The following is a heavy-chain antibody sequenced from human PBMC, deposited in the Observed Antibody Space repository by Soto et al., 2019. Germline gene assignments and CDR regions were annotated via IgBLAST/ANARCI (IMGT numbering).Heavy chain of an antibody. V-gene: IGHV2-5*01. J-gene: IGHJ5*02. CDR2: IYWNDDK. CDR3: AHRGYGNYPRDNWFDP. D-gene: IGHD4-17*01. CDR1: GFSLSTGGRG. Sequence: QITLKESGPTLVKPTQTLTLTCSFSGFSLSTGGRGVGWIRQPPGKALEWLALIYWNDDKRYSPSLKNRLTITKDISKIQVVLTLTNMDPVDTATYYCAHRGYGNYPRDNWFDPWGQGTLVTVSS.